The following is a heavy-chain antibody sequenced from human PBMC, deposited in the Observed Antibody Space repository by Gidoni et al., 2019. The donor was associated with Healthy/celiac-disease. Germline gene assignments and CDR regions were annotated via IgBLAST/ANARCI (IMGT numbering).Heavy chain of an antibody. J-gene: IGHJ6*02. Sequence: QVQLVQSGAEVQMPGASVQVHCTASGYTSTHYDINWLRQATGQGLEWIGWMNPNRGNTGYAQKFQGRVTMTRNTSISTAYMELSSLRAEETAVYYCATLWSRHYYYYYGMDVWGQGTTVTVSS. V-gene: IGHV1-8*01. CDR2: MNPNRGNT. CDR1: GYTSTHYD. CDR3: ATLWSRHYYYYYGMDV. D-gene: IGHD3-10*01.